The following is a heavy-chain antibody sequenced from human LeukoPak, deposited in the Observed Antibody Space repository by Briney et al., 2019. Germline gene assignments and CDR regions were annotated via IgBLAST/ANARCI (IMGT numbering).Heavy chain of an antibody. V-gene: IGHV3-30*03. CDR3: ARDRGYDDIVPYGMDV. Sequence: GRSLRFSCAASGFTFSSYGMHWVRQAPGKGLEWVAVISYDGSNKYYADSVKGRFTISRDNSKNTLYLQMNSLRAEDTAVYYCARDRGYDDIVPYGMDVWGQGTTVTVSS. J-gene: IGHJ6*02. CDR2: ISYDGSNK. D-gene: IGHD5-12*01. CDR1: GFTFSSYG.